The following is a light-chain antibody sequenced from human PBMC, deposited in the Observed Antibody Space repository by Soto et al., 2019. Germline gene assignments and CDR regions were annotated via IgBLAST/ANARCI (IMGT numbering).Light chain of an antibody. J-gene: IGKJ5*01. Sequence: AIRMTQSQSSLSASTGDRVTITCRASQGISSYLAWYQQKPGKAPKLLIYAASTLQSGVPSRFSGSGSGTDFTLTISCLQSEDFAVYYCQQYNNWPPITCGQGTRPEIK. CDR1: QGISSY. V-gene: IGKV1-8*01. CDR2: AAS. CDR3: QQYNNWPPIT.